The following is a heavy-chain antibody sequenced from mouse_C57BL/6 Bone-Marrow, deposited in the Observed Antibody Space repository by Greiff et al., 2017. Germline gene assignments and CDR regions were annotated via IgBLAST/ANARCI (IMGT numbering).Heavy chain of an antibody. V-gene: IGHV14-4*01. CDR1: GFNIKDDY. J-gene: IGHJ4*01. Sequence: VQLQQSGAELVRPGASVKLSCTASGFNIKDDYMHWVKQRPEQGLEWIGWIDPENGDTEYASKFQGKATITADTSSNTAYLQLSSLTSEDTAVYYCTTVGGGEAMDDWGTGTSVTVSS. CDR3: TTVGGGEAMDD. CDR2: IDPENGDT. D-gene: IGHD2-13*01.